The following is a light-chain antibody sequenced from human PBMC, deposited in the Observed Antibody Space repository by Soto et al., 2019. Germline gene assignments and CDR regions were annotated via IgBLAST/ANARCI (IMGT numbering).Light chain of an antibody. J-gene: IGLJ1*01. Sequence: QSALTQPPSVSGSPGQSITISCIRTSSDVGGYNFGSWHQQHPGQVPKLMIYDVSYRPAGVSNRFSGSKSGNTASLTISARQDEDEADYYCSSNTTSGTYVFGTGTQVTVL. CDR1: SSDVGGYNF. CDR2: DVS. CDR3: SSNTTSGTYV. V-gene: IGLV2-14*01.